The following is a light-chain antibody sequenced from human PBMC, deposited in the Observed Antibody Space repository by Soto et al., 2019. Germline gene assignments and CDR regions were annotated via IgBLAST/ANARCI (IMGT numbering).Light chain of an antibody. CDR3: QSYDSSLSGLV. J-gene: IGLJ1*01. CDR1: SSDVGGYNY. CDR2: DVS. V-gene: IGLV2-14*03. Sequence: QSALTQPASVSGSPGQSITISCTGTSSDVGGYNYVSWYQQHPGIAPKLIIYDVSNRPSGVPDRFSGSKSGTSASLAITGLQAEDEADYYCQSYDSSLSGLVFGTGTKLTVL.